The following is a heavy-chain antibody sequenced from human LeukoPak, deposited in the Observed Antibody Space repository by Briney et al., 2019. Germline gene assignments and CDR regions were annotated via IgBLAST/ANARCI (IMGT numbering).Heavy chain of an antibody. CDR1: GGSFSGYY. CDR2: INHSGST. D-gene: IGHD5-18*01. J-gene: IGHJ4*02. V-gene: IGHV4-34*01. CDR3: ARRVPPRLGYSYGYPSRALDY. Sequence: PSETLSLTCAVYGGSFSGYYWSWIRQPPGKGLEWIGEINHSGSTNYNPSLKSRVTISVDTSKNQFSLKLSSVTAADTAVYYCARRVPPRLGYSYGYPSRALDYWGQGTLVTVSS.